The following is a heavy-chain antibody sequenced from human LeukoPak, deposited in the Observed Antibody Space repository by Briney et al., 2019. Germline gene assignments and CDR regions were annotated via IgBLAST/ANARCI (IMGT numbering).Heavy chain of an antibody. J-gene: IGHJ1*01. CDR3: ARDGLAYCGGDCPKYFQH. CDR2: IWYDGSNK. CDR1: GFTFSSYG. V-gene: IGHV3-33*01. Sequence: PGRSLRLSCAASGFTFSSYGMHWVRQAPGKGLEWVAVIWYDGSNKYYADSVKGRFTISRGNSKNTLYLQMNSLRAEDTAVYYCARDGLAYCGGDCPKYFQHWGQGTLVTVSS. D-gene: IGHD2-21*02.